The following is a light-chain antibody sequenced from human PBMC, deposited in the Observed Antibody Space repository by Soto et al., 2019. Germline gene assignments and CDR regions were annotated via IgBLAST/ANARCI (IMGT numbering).Light chain of an antibody. CDR1: STDAGAYNY. CDR3: SSYAGSNNVL. Sequence: QSVLTQPPSASGSPGQSVTISCTGTSTDAGAYNYVSWYQQHPGKAPKLMIYEVTKRPSGVPDRFSGSKSGNTASLTVSGLQAEDEADYYCSSYAGSNNVLFGGGTKLTVL. CDR2: EVT. V-gene: IGLV2-8*01. J-gene: IGLJ2*01.